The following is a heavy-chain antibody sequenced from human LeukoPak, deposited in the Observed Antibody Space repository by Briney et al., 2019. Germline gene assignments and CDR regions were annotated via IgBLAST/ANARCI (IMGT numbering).Heavy chain of an antibody. CDR1: GGTFSSYA. V-gene: IGHV1-69*13. J-gene: IGHJ6*02. Sequence: SVKVSCKASGGTFSSYAISWVRQAPGQGLEWMGGIIPIFGTANYAQKFQGRVTITADESTSTAYMELSSLRSEDTAVYYCARVSLGNEPGSPQNYYYYGMDVWGQGATVTVSS. CDR2: IIPIFGTA. CDR3: ARVSLGNEPGSPQNYYYYGMDV.